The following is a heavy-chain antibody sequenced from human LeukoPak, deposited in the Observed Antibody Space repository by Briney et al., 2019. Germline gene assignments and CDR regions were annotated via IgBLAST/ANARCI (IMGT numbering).Heavy chain of an antibody. CDR1: GYTFTSYG. CDR2: ISAYNGNT. CDR3: ARDRIVDTAMVTNYYMDV. J-gene: IGHJ6*03. V-gene: IGHV1-18*01. Sequence: GASVKVSCKASGYTFTSYGISWVRQAPGQGLEWMGWISAYNGNTNYAQKLQGRVTMTTDTSTSTAYMELRSLRSDDTAVYYCARDRIVDTAMVTNYYMDVWGKGTTVTVSS. D-gene: IGHD5-18*01.